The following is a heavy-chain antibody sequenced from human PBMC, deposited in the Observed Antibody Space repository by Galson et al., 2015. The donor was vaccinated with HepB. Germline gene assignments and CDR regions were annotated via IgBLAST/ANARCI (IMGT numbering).Heavy chain of an antibody. CDR1: GYTFTGYY. CDR2: INPNSGGT. Sequence: SVKVSCKASGYTFTGYYMHWVRQAPGQGLEWMGWINPNSGGTNYAQKFQGRVTMTRDTSISTAYMELSRLRSDDTAVYYCASPFLYDSSGYYSDAFDIWGQGTMVTVSS. D-gene: IGHD3-22*01. V-gene: IGHV1-2*02. CDR3: ASPFLYDSSGYYSDAFDI. J-gene: IGHJ3*02.